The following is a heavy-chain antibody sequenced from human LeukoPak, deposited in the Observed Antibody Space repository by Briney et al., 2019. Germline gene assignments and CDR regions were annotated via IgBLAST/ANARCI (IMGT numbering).Heavy chain of an antibody. CDR1: GGSFSGYY. J-gene: IGHJ3*02. D-gene: IGHD6-19*01. CDR2: INHSGST. V-gene: IGHV4-34*01. Sequence: KPSETLSLTCAVYGGSFSGYYWSWIRQPPGKGLEWIGEINHSGSTNYNPSLKSRVTRSVDTSKNQFSLKLSSVTAADTAVYYCSRMSLAVAGTSPVDAFDSWGQGTMVTVSS. CDR3: SRMSLAVAGTSPVDAFDS.